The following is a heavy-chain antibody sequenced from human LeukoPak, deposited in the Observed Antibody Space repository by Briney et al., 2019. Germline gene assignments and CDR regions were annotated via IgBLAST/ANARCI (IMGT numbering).Heavy chain of an antibody. J-gene: IGHJ4*02. CDR1: GYTFTGHY. Sequence: GASVKVYCKASGYTFTGHYMHWVRQAPGQGLELMGWINPNSGGTNYAQKFQGRVTMTRDTSISTAYMELSRLRPDDTAVYYCARRGFYGSDFYFDHWGQGTQVTVSS. V-gene: IGHV1-2*02. CDR3: ARRGFYGSDFYFDH. D-gene: IGHD3-10*01. CDR2: INPNSGGT.